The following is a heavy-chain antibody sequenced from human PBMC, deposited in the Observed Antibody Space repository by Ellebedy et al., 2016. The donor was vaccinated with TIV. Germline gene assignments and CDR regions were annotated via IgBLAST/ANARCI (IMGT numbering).Heavy chain of an antibody. CDR3: ARIYSSSWYSLYYYYYMDV. D-gene: IGHD6-13*01. V-gene: IGHV3-11*01. Sequence: GGSLRLXXAASGFTFSDYYMSWIRQAPGKGLEWVSYISSSGSTIYYADSVKGRFTISRDNAKNSLYLQMNSLRAEDTAVYYCARIYSSSWYSLYYYYYMDVWGKGTTVTVSS. CDR2: ISSSGSTI. J-gene: IGHJ6*03. CDR1: GFTFSDYY.